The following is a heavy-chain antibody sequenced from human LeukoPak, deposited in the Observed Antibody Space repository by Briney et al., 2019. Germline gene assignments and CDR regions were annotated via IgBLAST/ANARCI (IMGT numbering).Heavy chain of an antibody. V-gene: IGHV4-39*01. J-gene: IGHJ5*02. CDR3: ARHHSPRHEISSWGYDRFISGDYNWFDP. Sequence: PSETLSLACSVSGGSISGSSSYWGWIRQPPGKGLESIGNIYYSGSTYYNPSLKSRVTISVDTSKNQFSLKLSSVTAADTAVYYCARHHSPRHEISSWGYDRFISGDYNWFDPWGQGTLVTVSS. CDR1: GGSISGSSSY. D-gene: IGHD3-16*02. CDR2: IYYSGST.